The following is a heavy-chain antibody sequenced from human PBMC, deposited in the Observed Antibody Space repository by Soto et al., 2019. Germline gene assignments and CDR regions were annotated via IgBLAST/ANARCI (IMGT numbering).Heavy chain of an antibody. J-gene: IGHJ4*02. V-gene: IGHV3-66*01. CDR2: IYSGGST. CDR1: GFTVSSNY. Sequence: PGESLKISCAASGFTVSSNYMSWVRQAPGKGLEWVSVIYSGGSTYYADSVKGRFTISRDNSKNTLYLQMNSLRAEDTAVYYCARSMVRGVISRFDYWGQGTLVTVSS. D-gene: IGHD3-10*01. CDR3: ARSMVRGVISRFDY.